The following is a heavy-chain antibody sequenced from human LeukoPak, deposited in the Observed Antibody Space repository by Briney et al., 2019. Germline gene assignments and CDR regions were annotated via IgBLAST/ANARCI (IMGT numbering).Heavy chain of an antibody. CDR1: GFTFRTYA. D-gene: IGHD6-13*01. CDR2: VTGSGGSS. Sequence: GGSLRLSCAASGFTFRTYAMSWVRQAPGKGLEWVSTVTGSGGSSYYADSVKGRFTISRDNSKNTLFLQMTSLRAEDTAVYYCAKEGIAAPLYYFDYWGQGNLVTVSS. V-gene: IGHV3-23*01. CDR3: AKEGIAAPLYYFDY. J-gene: IGHJ4*02.